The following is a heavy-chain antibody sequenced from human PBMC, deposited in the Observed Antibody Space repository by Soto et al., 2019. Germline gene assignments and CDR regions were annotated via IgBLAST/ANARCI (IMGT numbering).Heavy chain of an antibody. CDR1: GVTFSSYG. CDR2: IWYDGSNK. D-gene: IGHD3-3*01. J-gene: IGHJ6*02. V-gene: IGHV3-33*01. Sequence: PGGSLRLSCAASGVTFSSYGMHWVRQAPGKGLEWVAVIWYDGSNKYYADSVKGRFTISRDNSKNTLYLQMNSLRAEDTAVYYCARDPYYDFWSGYSKGYYYGMDVWGQGTTVTVSS. CDR3: ARDPYYDFWSGYSKGYYYGMDV.